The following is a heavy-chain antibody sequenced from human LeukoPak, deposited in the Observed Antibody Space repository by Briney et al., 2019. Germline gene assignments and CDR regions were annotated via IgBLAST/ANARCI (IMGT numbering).Heavy chain of an antibody. CDR1: GFTVSSNY. Sequence: GGSLRLSCAASGFTVSSNYMSWVRQAPGKGLEWVAVVYGSGRTYSEDSVRGRFIISRDYSKDMLYLQMNGLRAEDTAVYYCARSFWSGSKGAFDIWGQGTMVTVSS. CDR3: ARSFWSGSKGAFDI. V-gene: IGHV3-53*01. D-gene: IGHD3-3*01. J-gene: IGHJ3*02. CDR2: VYGSGRT.